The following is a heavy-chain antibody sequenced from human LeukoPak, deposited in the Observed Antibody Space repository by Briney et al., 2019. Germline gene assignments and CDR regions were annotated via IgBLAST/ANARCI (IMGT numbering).Heavy chain of an antibody. Sequence: SETLSLTCTVSGGSVSSGSYYWSWIRQHPGKGLEWIGYIYYSGSTYYNPSLKSRVTISVDTSKNQFSLKLSSVTAADTAVYYCARDSAYYYGMDVWGQGTTVTVSS. V-gene: IGHV4-31*03. CDR3: ARDSAYYYGMDV. CDR1: GGSVSSGSYY. J-gene: IGHJ6*02. CDR2: IYYSGST.